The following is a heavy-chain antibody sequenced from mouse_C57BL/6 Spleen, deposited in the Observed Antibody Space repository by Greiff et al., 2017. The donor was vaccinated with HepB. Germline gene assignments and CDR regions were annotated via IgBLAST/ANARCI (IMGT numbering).Heavy chain of an antibody. J-gene: IGHJ4*01. CDR3: ARGVVAHYYAMDY. CDR1: GYTFTSYW. V-gene: IGHV1-69*01. D-gene: IGHD1-1*01. CDR2: IDPSDSYT. Sequence: QVQLQQPGAELVMPGASVKLSCKASGYTFTSYWMHWVKQRPGQGLEWIGEIDPSDSYTNYNQKFKGKSTLTVDKSSSTAYMQLSSLTSEDSAVYYCARGVVAHYYAMDYRGQGTSVTVSS.